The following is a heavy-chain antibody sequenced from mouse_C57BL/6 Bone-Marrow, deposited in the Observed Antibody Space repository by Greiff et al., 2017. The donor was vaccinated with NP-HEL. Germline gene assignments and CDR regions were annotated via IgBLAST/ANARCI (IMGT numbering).Heavy chain of an antibody. CDR3: ARYGNGSSLYYYAMDY. CDR2: INPSNGGT. CDR1: GYTFTSYW. Sequence: QVHVKQPGTELVKPGASVKLSCKASGYTFTSYWMHWVKQRPGQGLEWIGNINPSNGGTNYNEKFKSKATLTVDKSSSTAYMQLSSLTSEDSAVYYCARYGNGSSLYYYAMDYWGQGTSVTVSS. V-gene: IGHV1-53*01. J-gene: IGHJ4*01. D-gene: IGHD1-1*01.